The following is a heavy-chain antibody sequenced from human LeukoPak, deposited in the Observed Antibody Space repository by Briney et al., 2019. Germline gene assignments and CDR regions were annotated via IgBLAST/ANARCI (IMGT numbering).Heavy chain of an antibody. Sequence: PSQTLSLTCAISGDSVSSNSAAWNWIRQSPSRGLEWLGRTYYRSKWYHDYAVSVKSRITINPDTSKNQFSLQVNSVTPEDTAVYYCARAKYHYDGSGYSLFDYWGQGTLVTVSS. D-gene: IGHD3-22*01. CDR3: ARAKYHYDGSGYSLFDY. CDR1: GDSVSSNSAA. V-gene: IGHV6-1*01. CDR2: TYYRSKWYH. J-gene: IGHJ4*02.